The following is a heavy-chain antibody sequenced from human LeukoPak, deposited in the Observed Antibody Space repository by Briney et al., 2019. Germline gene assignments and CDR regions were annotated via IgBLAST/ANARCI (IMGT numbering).Heavy chain of an antibody. V-gene: IGHV1-18*01. CDR1: GYTFSTYG. CDR2: ISGYNGNT. J-gene: IGHJ4*02. CDR3: ARDGYFDY. Sequence: ASVKVSYKASGYTFSTYGIAWVRQAPGQGLEWMGWISGYNGNTNYAQKFQGRVTMTTDTTTTTAYMELRSLRSDDTAVYYCARDGYFDYWGQGTLVTVSS.